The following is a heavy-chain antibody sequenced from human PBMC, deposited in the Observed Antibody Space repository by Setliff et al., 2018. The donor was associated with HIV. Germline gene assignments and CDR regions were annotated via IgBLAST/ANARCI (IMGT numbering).Heavy chain of an antibody. V-gene: IGHV1-18*01. CDR3: AIDGLSYNILPGSIAYFHSGMDV. D-gene: IGHD3-9*01. CDR2: ISGDTGDI. J-gene: IGHJ6*02. CDR1: GHTISAHG. Sequence: ASVKVSCKASGHTISAHGVSWVRHVPGHGLEWMGWISGDTGDIKYSQRFEGRLTMTTETSTNTAYMELRSLRSDDTAVYYCAIDGLSYNILPGSIAYFHSGMDVWGQGTKVTVSS.